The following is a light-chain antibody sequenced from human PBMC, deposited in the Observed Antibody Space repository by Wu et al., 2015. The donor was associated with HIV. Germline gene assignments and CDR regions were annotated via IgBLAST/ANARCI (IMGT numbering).Light chain of an antibody. CDR1: QSVNGNQ. J-gene: IGKJ1*01. CDR3: QQYGSSPLT. Sequence: EIVMTQSPATLSVSPGERATLSCRASQSVNGNQLAWYQQKPGQAPRLLFNGASKRATGIPDRFSGSASGTGFTLIISRLEPEDFAVYYCQQYGSSPLTFGQGTKVEI. V-gene: IGKV3-20*01. CDR2: GAS.